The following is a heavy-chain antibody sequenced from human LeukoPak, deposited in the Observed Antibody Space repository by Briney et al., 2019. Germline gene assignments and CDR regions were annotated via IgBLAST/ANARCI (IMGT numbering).Heavy chain of an antibody. V-gene: IGHV3-21*01. CDR2: ISSSSSYI. J-gene: IGHJ4*02. D-gene: IGHD3/OR15-3a*01. CDR3: ARGAWTAYYLDY. CDR1: GFTFSSYS. Sequence: GGSLRLSCAASGFTFSSYSMNRVRQAPGKGLEWVSSISSSSSYIYYADSVEGRFTISRDNAKNSLYLQMNSLRAEDTAVYYCARGAWTAYYLDYWGQGTLVTVSS.